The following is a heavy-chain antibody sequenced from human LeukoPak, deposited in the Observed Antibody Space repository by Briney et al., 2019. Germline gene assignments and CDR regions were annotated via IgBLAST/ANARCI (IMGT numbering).Heavy chain of an antibody. CDR2: ISGSGGST. CDR3: ARDQGGSGFDY. V-gene: IGHV3-23*01. CDR1: GFTFSSYA. Sequence: GGSLRLSCAASGFTFSSYAMSWVRQAPGKGLEWVSAISGSGGSTYYADSVKGRFTISRDNAKNSLYLQMNSLRAEDTAVYYCARDQGGSGFDYWGQGTLVTVSS. D-gene: IGHD6-19*01. J-gene: IGHJ4*02.